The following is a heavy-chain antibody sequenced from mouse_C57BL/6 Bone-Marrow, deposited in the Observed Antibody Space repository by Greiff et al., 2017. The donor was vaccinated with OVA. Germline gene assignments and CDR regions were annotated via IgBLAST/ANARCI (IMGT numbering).Heavy chain of an antibody. CDR3: TRPYYGSFYYAMDY. V-gene: IGHV1-15*01. Sequence: QVQLKESGAELVRPGASVTLSCKASGYTFTDYEMHWVKQTPVHGLEWIGAIDPETGGTAYNQKVKGKAILTADKSSSTAYMELRSLTSEDSAVYYCTRPYYGSFYYAMDYWGQGTSVTVSS. D-gene: IGHD1-1*01. J-gene: IGHJ4*01. CDR1: GYTFTDYE. CDR2: IDPETGGT.